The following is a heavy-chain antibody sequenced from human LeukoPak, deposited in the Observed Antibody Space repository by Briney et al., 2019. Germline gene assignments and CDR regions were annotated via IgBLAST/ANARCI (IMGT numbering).Heavy chain of an antibody. Sequence: GGSLRLSCAASRFTFSTYWMHWVRQAPGKGLVWVSRINSDGSSTGYADSVKGRFTISRDNSKNTLYLQMNSLRAEDTAVYYCAKDAIGTDSITMIAHDPWGQGTLVTVSS. J-gene: IGHJ5*02. D-gene: IGHD3-22*01. CDR3: AKDAIGTDSITMIAHDP. CDR2: INSDGSST. V-gene: IGHV3-74*01. CDR1: RFTFSTYW.